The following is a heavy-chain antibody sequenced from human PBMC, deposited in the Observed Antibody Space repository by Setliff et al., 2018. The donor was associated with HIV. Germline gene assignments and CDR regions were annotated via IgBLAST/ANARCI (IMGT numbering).Heavy chain of an antibody. CDR3: ARSIYGSGSYPLDY. CDR1: GGSISYYH. D-gene: IGHD3-10*01. CDR2: IYYTGFT. V-gene: IGHV4-4*07. Sequence: TSETLSLTCSVSGGSISYYHWSWIRQPAGKGLEWIGRIYYTGFTDYNPSLKSRLTTSVDTSKNQFSLKLSSVTAADTAVYFCARSIYGSGSYPLDYWGQGILVTVS. J-gene: IGHJ4*02.